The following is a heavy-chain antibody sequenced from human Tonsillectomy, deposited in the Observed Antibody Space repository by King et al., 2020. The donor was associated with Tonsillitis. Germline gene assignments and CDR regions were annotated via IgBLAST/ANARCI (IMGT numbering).Heavy chain of an antibody. V-gene: IGHV3-53*04. J-gene: IGHJ6*02. Sequence: VQLVESGGGLVQPGGSLRLSCAASGFTVSNNYMSWVRQAPGKGLEWVSVIYNGGSTNYADSVKGRFTISRHNSKNTLYLQMNSLRAEDTAVYYCASGAAYYYYGMDVWGQGTTVTVSS. CDR2: IYNGGST. D-gene: IGHD1-26*01. CDR1: GFTVSNNY. CDR3: ASGAAYYYYGMDV.